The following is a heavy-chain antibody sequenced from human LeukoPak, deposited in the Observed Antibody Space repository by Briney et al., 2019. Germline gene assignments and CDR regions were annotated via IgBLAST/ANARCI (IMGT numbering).Heavy chain of an antibody. D-gene: IGHD3-10*01. V-gene: IGHV3-23*01. CDR2: ICYSGGNT. J-gene: IGHJ4*02. CDR1: GFTFSSYA. Sequence: GGSLRLSCAASGFTFSSYAMSWVRQAPGKGLEWVSAICYSGGNTYYADSVKGRFTISRDNSKNTLYLQMNSRRAEDTAVYYWAKDWELYVSGSTYFDDGGQGTLVTVSS. CDR3: AKDWELYVSGSTYFDD.